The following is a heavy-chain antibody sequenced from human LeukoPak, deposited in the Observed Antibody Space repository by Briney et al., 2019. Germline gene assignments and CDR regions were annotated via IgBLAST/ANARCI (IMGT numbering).Heavy chain of an antibody. Sequence: GASVKVSCKASRGTFSSYATSWVRQAPGQGLEWMGRIIPILGISNYAQKFQGRVTITAVKSTSTAYMELSSLRSEDTAVYYCARSKDSSESYYYYYGMDVWGQGTTVTVSS. CDR1: RGTFSSYA. CDR3: ARSKDSSESYYYYYGMDV. CDR2: IIPILGIS. J-gene: IGHJ6*02. V-gene: IGHV1-69*04. D-gene: IGHD3-22*01.